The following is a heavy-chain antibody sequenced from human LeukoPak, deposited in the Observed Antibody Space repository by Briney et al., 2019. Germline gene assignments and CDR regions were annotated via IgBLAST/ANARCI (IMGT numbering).Heavy chain of an antibody. CDR3: AKSADYGDYQDY. CDR1: GFTFSSYA. J-gene: IGHJ4*02. V-gene: IGHV3-64*01. D-gene: IGHD4-17*01. CDR2: MSSNGGST. Sequence: HPGGSLRLSCAASGFTFSSYAMHWVRQAPGKGVEYVSAMSSNGGSTYYSNSVKGRFTIYRDNSKNTLYLQMNSLRAEDTAIYYCAKSADYGDYQDYWGQGTLVTVSS.